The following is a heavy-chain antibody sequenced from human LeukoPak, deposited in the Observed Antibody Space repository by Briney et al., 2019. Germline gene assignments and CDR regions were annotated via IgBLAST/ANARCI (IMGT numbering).Heavy chain of an antibody. J-gene: IGHJ4*02. CDR2: ISSTSRYI. CDR3: ARGRGASPPYYIDY. D-gene: IGHD1-26*01. CDR1: GFTFSSHT. V-gene: IGHV3-21*01. Sequence: GGSLRLSCAASGFTFSSHTMNWVRQAPGKGLEWVSSISSTSRYIFYADLLEGRFTISRDNAKTSLFLQMDGLTAEDTATYYCARGRGASPPYYIDYWGQGIQVTVSS.